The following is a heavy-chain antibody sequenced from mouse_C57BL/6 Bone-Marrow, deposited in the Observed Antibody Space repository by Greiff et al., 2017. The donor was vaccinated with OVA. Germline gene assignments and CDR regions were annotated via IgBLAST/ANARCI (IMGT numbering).Heavy chain of an antibody. CDR3: TSTVVAPSAMDY. J-gene: IGHJ4*01. CDR2: IRNKANNHAT. Sequence: EVKLEESGGGLVQPGGSMKLSCAASGFTFSDAWMDWVRQSPEKGLEWVAEIRNKANNHATYYAESVKGRFTISRDDSKSSVYQQMNSLRAEDTGIYYCTSTVVAPSAMDYWGQGTSVTVSS. V-gene: IGHV6-6*01. CDR1: GFTFSDAW. D-gene: IGHD1-1*01.